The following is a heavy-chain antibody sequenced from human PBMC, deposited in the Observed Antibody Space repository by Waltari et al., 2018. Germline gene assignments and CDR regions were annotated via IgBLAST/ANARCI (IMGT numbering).Heavy chain of an antibody. Sequence: QVQLVESGGGVVQPGMSLRLSCAQSGFRPRHFGMHWVRQAPGKGLEWVALASFDGSTTYYADAVRGRFTISRDNSKNTLYLDINTLRVDDTAIYYCAKDAFGNTYLDHWGQGTLVTVSS. J-gene: IGHJ5*02. V-gene: IGHV3-30*18. CDR1: GFRPRHFG. CDR3: AKDAFGNTYLDH. CDR2: ASFDGSTT. D-gene: IGHD3-10*01.